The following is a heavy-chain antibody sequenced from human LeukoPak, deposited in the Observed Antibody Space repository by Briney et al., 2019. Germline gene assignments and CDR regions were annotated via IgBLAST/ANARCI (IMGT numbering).Heavy chain of an antibody. CDR1: GGSFSTYY. V-gene: IGHV4-34*10. Sequence: KPSETLSLTCAIYGGSFSTYYWTWTRQPPGKGLEWIGEINHSGITSYNPSLQSRLTMSVDTSTNQFSLKLSSVPAADTAVDYCTSCGGCPPAWSQGSLVTDSP. D-gene: IGHD1-26*01. J-gene: IGHJ5*02. CDR3: TSCGGCPPA. CDR2: INHSGIT.